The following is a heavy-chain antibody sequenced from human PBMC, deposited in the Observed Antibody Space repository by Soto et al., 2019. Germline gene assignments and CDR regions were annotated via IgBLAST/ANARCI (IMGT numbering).Heavy chain of an antibody. CDR1: GFTFGDSY. D-gene: IGHD2-15*01. CDR2: ISPGSRYP. Sequence: PGGSLRLSCAGSGFTFGDSYMSWVRQAPGKGLEWLSYISPGSRYPAYADSVKGRFTISRDNAKRSLYLQMMSLTAEDTAIYYCVRGGGGGLFDPWGQGTMVTVSS. J-gene: IGHJ5*02. V-gene: IGHV3-11*06. CDR3: VRGGGGGLFDP.